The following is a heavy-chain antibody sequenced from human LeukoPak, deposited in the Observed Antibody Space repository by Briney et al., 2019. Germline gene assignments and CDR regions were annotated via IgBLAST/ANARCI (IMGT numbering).Heavy chain of an antibody. CDR1: GFTFSDRW. V-gene: IGHV3-7*01. CDR3: AIAAAGTEFDY. J-gene: IGHJ4*02. Sequence: GGSLRLSRAVSGFTFSDRWMSWVRQAPGKGLERVANIKQGGSEKYYVDSVKGRFTISRDNAKNSMFLQMNSLRAEDTAVYYCAIAAAGTEFDYWGQGTLVTVSS. D-gene: IGHD6-13*01. CDR2: IKQGGSEK.